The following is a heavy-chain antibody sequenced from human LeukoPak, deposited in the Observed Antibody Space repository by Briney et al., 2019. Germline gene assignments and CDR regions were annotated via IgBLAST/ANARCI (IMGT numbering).Heavy chain of an antibody. CDR3: ARDYQWLADY. V-gene: IGHV3-48*03. J-gene: IGHJ4*02. CDR1: GFTFSSYE. CDR2: INTNSRTI. Sequence: PGGSLRLSCAASGFTFSSYEMHWVRQAPGKGLEWVSYINTNSRTIYYADSVKGRFTISRDNAKNSLYLQMNSLRAEDTAVYYCARDYQWLADYWGQGTLVTVSS. D-gene: IGHD6-19*01.